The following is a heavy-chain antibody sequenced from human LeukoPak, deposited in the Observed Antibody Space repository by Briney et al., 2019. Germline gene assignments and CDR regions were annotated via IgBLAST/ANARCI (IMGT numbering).Heavy chain of an antibody. V-gene: IGHV3-33*08. CDR1: GFTFSSYG. D-gene: IGHD4-17*01. Sequence: GGSLRLSCAASGFTFSSYGMHWVRQAPGKGLEWVAVIWYDGSNKYYADSVKGRFTISRDNSKNTLYLQMNSLRAEDTAVYYCARYGDYFSNYGMDVWGQGTTVTVSS. CDR3: ARYGDYFSNYGMDV. J-gene: IGHJ6*02. CDR2: IWYDGSNK.